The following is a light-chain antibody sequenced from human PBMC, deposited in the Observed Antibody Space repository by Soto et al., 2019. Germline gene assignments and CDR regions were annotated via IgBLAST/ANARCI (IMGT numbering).Light chain of an antibody. J-gene: IGKJ2*01. V-gene: IGKV3-20*01. CDR3: QQFGSSPPYT. CDR1: QSVSSSS. CDR2: GAS. Sequence: EIVLTQSPGTLSLSLGERATLSCRASQSVSSSSLVWYQQKPGQAPRLVVYGASSRATGIPDRFSGSGSGADFTLTISRLEPEEFAVYYCQQFGSSPPYTFGQGTKLEIK.